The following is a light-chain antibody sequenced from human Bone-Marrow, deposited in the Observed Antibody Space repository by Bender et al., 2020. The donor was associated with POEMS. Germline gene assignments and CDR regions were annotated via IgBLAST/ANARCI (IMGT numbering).Light chain of an antibody. CDR1: SNDVGTYDL. CDR3: SSYSTTNSWV. J-gene: IGLJ3*02. V-gene: IGLV2-14*02. Sequence: QSVLTQPASVSGSPGQSITISCTGTSNDVGTYDLVSWYQLHPGKAPQLMIYEGSKRPSGVSNRFSGSKSGNTASLTISGLLAEDEADYYCSSYSTTNSWVFGGGTKLTVL. CDR2: EGS.